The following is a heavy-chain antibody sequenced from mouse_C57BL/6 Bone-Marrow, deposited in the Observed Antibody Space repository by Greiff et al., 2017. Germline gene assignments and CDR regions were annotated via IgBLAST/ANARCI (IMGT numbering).Heavy chain of an antibody. Sequence: EVQVVESGGGLVQPKGSLKLSCAASGFSFNTYAMNWVRQAPGKGLEWVARIRSKSNNYATYYADSVKDRFTISRDDSESMLYLQMNNLKTEDTAMYYCVRKVTTMDYWGQGTSVTVSS. D-gene: IGHD2-2*01. CDR3: VRKVTTMDY. V-gene: IGHV10-1*01. CDR2: IRSKSNNYAT. J-gene: IGHJ4*01. CDR1: GFSFNTYA.